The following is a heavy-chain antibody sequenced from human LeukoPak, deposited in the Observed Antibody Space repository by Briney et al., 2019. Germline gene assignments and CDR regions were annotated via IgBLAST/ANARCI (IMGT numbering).Heavy chain of an antibody. Sequence: GGSLRLSCAASGFTFSSYGMHWVRQAPGKGLEGVAVIWYDGSNKYYADSVKGRFTISRDNSKNTLYLQMNSLRAEDTAVYYCARDRYCSGGSCFLDAFDIWGQGTMVTVSS. D-gene: IGHD2-15*01. V-gene: IGHV3-33*01. CDR2: IWYDGSNK. CDR3: ARDRYCSGGSCFLDAFDI. J-gene: IGHJ3*02. CDR1: GFTFSSYG.